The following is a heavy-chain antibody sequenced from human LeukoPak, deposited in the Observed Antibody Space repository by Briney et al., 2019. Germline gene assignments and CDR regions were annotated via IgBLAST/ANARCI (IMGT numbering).Heavy chain of an antibody. V-gene: IGHV4-59*01. CDR1: GGSISNYY. Sequence: PSQTLSLTCAVSGGSISNYYWSWIRQPPGKGLEYIGYSYNSGSTYYNPSLKSRVIMSQDTSKNQFSLNLSSVTAADTAVYYCARALGYSSGWGVDYWGQGILVTVSS. CDR2: SYNSGST. CDR3: ARALGYSSGWGVDY. D-gene: IGHD6-19*01. J-gene: IGHJ4*02.